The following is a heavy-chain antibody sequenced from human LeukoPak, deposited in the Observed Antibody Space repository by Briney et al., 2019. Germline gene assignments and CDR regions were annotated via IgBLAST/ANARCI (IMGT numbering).Heavy chain of an antibody. Sequence: PSETLSLTCAVYGVSFSGYYWSWIRQPPGKGLEWIGEINHSGSTNYNPSLKSRVTISVDTSKNQFSLKLSSVTAADTAVYYCARGGYYYYGMDVWGQGTTVTVSS. CDR3: ARGGYYYYGMDV. CDR1: GVSFSGYY. J-gene: IGHJ6*02. V-gene: IGHV4-34*01. CDR2: INHSGST.